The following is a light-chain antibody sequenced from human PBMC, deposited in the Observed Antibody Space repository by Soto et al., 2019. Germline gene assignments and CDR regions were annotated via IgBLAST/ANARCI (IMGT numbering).Light chain of an antibody. CDR1: SSDVGGYNY. CDR3: SSYTSSSTWA. CDR2: DVS. J-gene: IGLJ3*02. V-gene: IGLV2-14*01. Sequence: QSVLTQPASVSGSPGQSITISCTGTSSDVGGYNYVSWYQQHPDKAPKLMIYDVSNRPSGVSNRFSGSKSGNTASLTISGRQAEDEADYYCSSYTSSSTWAFGGGTKPTVL.